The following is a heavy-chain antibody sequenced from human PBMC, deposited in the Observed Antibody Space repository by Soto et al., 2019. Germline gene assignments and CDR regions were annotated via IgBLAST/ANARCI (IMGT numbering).Heavy chain of an antibody. D-gene: IGHD6-13*01. Sequence: QVQLVESGGGVVQPGRSLRLSCAASGFTFSSYGMHWVRQAPGKGLEWVAVISYDGSNKYYADSVKGRFTISRDNSKNTLYLQMNSLRAEDTAVYYCAKDRGEYSSSWYGWNWFDPWGQGTLVTVSS. CDR1: GFTFSSYG. CDR3: AKDRGEYSSSWYGWNWFDP. J-gene: IGHJ5*02. CDR2: ISYDGSNK. V-gene: IGHV3-30*18.